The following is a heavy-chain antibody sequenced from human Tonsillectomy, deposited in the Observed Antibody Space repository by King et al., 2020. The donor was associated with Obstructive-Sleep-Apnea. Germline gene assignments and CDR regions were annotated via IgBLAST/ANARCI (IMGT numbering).Heavy chain of an antibody. CDR2: IYPGDSDT. V-gene: IGHV5-51*01. D-gene: IGHD3-10*01. CDR3: ARPQRNAAGTDYPDAGLDI. Sequence: VQLVQSGAEAKKPGESLRMSCRGAGFSFSRHWIAWVRQMPGKGLEWMGIIYPGDSDTRYSPTFRVQVVISVDRSTSTAYVQWNNLRASDTAIFYCARPQRNAAGTDYPDAGLDIWGQGTKVTVSS. CDR1: GFSFSRHW. J-gene: IGHJ3*02.